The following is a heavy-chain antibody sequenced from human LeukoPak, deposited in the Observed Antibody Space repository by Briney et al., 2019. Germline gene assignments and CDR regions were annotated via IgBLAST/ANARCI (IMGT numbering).Heavy chain of an antibody. CDR3: ARDHDWAFDL. Sequence: GGSLRLPCEASGFPFSSYVMSWVRQAPGKGLEWIAYINHSAEMIFYPDFVKGRFTISRDNAKNSLYLQMNALRDEDTAIYYCARDHDWAFDLWGQGTLVTVSS. CDR2: INHSAEMI. CDR1: GFPFSSYV. J-gene: IGHJ4*02. D-gene: IGHD3-9*01. V-gene: IGHV3-48*03.